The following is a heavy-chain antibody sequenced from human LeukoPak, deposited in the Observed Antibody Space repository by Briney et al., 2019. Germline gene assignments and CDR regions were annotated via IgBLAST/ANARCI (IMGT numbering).Heavy chain of an antibody. Sequence: GGSLRLSCAASGFTFSSYWMHWVRQAPGKGLVWVSRINSDGSSTSYADSVKGRFTISRDNSKNTLYLQMNSLRAEDTAVYYCAKEHIQWGYCSSTSCYFGAFDIWGQGTMVTVSS. D-gene: IGHD2-2*01. J-gene: IGHJ3*02. CDR3: AKEHIQWGYCSSTSCYFGAFDI. V-gene: IGHV3-74*01. CDR2: INSDGSST. CDR1: GFTFSSYW.